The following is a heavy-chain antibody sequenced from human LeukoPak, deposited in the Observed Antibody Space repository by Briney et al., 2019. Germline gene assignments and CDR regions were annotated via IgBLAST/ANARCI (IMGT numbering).Heavy chain of an antibody. CDR1: GYIFTDYY. Sequence: ASVKVSCKASGYIFTDYYMHWVRQAPGQELGWMGRINPNSGGTNYAQKFQGRVTMTRGTSISTAYTELSSLRAEDTAVYYCARRAGAYSHPYDYWGQGTLVTVSS. D-gene: IGHD4/OR15-4a*01. CDR2: INPNSGGT. CDR3: ARRAGAYSHPYDY. V-gene: IGHV1/OR15-1*01. J-gene: IGHJ4*02.